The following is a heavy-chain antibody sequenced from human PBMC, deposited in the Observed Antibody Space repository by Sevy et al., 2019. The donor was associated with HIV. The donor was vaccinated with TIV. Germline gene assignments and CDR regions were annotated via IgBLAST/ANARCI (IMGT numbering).Heavy chain of an antibody. Sequence: GGSLRLSCAASGFTFSSYGMHWVRQAPGKGLEWVAVISYDGSNKYYADSVKGRFTISRDNSKNTLYLQMNSLRAEDTAVYYCAKDRSTIVVVVAASWGMDVWGQGTTVTVSS. V-gene: IGHV3-30*18. J-gene: IGHJ6*02. D-gene: IGHD2-15*01. CDR2: ISYDGSNK. CDR3: AKDRSTIVVVVAASWGMDV. CDR1: GFTFSSYG.